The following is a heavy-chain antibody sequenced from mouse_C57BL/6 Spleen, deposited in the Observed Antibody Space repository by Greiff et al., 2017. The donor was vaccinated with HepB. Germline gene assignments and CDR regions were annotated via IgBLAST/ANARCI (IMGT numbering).Heavy chain of an antibody. V-gene: IGHV1-50*01. D-gene: IGHD2-5*01. CDR1: GYTFTSYW. CDR3: AAYDSKYYFDD. J-gene: IGHJ2*01. CDR2: IDPSDSYT. Sequence: QVQLQQPGAELVKPGASVKLSCKASGYTFTSYWMQWVKQRPGQGLEWIGEIDPSDSYTNYNQKFKGKATLTVDKSSSTAYMKLSSLTSEDSAVYYCAAYDSKYYFDDWGQGTTLTVSS.